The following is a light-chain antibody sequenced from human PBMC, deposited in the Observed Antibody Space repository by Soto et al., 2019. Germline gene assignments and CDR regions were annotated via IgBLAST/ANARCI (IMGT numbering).Light chain of an antibody. CDR1: QSVSGN. V-gene: IGKV3-15*01. CDR3: QQYNNWPPLT. Sequence: EIVMTQSPATLSVSAGERATLSCRASQSVSGNLAWYQQKPGQAPRLLIYGASTRATGIPARFSGSGSGTEFTLTISSLQSEDFAIYYCQQYNNWPPLTFGGGTKVEIK. J-gene: IGKJ4*01. CDR2: GAS.